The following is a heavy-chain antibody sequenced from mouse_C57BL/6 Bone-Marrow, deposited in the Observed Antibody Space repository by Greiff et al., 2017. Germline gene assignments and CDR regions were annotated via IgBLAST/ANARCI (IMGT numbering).Heavy chain of an antibody. D-gene: IGHD2-3*01. CDR1: GYTFTDYY. V-gene: IGHV1-75*01. CDR2: IFPGSGSS. CDR3: ARPFYDGYLTDY. J-gene: IGHJ4*01. Sequence: QVQLKQSGPELVKPGASVKISCKASGYTFTDYYLNWVKQRPGQGLEWIGWIFPGSGSSYYNEKFKGKATLTVDKSSSTAYMLLSSLTSDDSAVYFCARPFYDGYLTDYWGQGTSVTVSS.